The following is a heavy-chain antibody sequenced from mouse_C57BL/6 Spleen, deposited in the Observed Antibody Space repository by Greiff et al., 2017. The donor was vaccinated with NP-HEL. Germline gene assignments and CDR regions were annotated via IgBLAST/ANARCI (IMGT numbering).Heavy chain of an antibody. V-gene: IGHV5-17*01. CDR3: ARGYYGSPWYFDV. CDR1: GFTFSDYG. J-gene: IGHJ1*03. D-gene: IGHD1-1*01. CDR2: ISSGSSTI. Sequence: EVKVVESGGGLVKPGGSLKLSCAASGFTFSDYGMHWVRQAPEKGLEWVAYISSGSSTIYYADTVKGRFTISRDNAKNTLFLQMTSLRSEDTAMYYCARGYYGSPWYFDVWGTGTTVTVSS.